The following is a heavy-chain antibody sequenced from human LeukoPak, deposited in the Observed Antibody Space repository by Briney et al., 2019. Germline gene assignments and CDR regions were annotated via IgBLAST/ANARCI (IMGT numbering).Heavy chain of an antibody. CDR3: ARGLYSNGDADVFDM. J-gene: IGHJ3*02. CDR2: ISYDGTNR. CDR1: GFTFSSYA. Sequence: PRRSPRLSCAASGFTFSSYAMHWVRQAPGKGLEWVAVISYDGTNRYYADSVKGRCTISRDNSKNTLYLQMNNLRTEDTAVYYCARGLYSNGDADVFDMWGQGTMVNVSS. D-gene: IGHD4-17*01. V-gene: IGHV3-30-3*01.